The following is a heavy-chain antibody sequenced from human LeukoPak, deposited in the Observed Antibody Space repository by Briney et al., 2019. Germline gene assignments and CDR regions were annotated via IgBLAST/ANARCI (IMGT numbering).Heavy chain of an antibody. Sequence: GGSLRLSCAAWGFTLSSFWMRGVRQARGKGLEGVANISQDGSGKYFVDSVKGRFTISRDNTKTSLYLQMNSLRAEDTAVYYCARGSRRTHYYFDYWGQGTLVTVSS. V-gene: IGHV3-7*01. D-gene: IGHD6-13*01. CDR3: ARGSRRTHYYFDY. CDR1: GFTLSSFW. J-gene: IGHJ4*02. CDR2: ISQDGSGK.